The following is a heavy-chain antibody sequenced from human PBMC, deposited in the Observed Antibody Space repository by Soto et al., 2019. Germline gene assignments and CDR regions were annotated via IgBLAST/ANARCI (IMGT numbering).Heavy chain of an antibody. D-gene: IGHD1-26*01. J-gene: IGHJ4*02. CDR3: AKDPYPSFFSGSYAGFDY. CDR1: GFTFSSYA. Sequence: GGSLRLSCAASGFTFSSYAMSWDRQAPGKGLEWVSAISSSGGSTYYADSVKGRFTISRDNSKNTLYLQMNSLRAEDTAVYYCAKDPYPSFFSGSYAGFDYWGQGTLVTVSS. V-gene: IGHV3-23*01. CDR2: ISSSGGST.